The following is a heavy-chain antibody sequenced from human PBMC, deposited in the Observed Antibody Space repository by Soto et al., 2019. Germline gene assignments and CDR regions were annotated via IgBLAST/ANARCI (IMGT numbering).Heavy chain of an antibody. J-gene: IGHJ3*02. CDR2: ISWNSGSI. Sequence: GGSLRLSCAASGFTFDDYAMHWVRQAPGKGLEWVSGISWNSGSIGYADSVKGRFTISRDNAKNSLYLQMNRLRAEDTALYYCAKGRWGDYDILTGSTELKPNAFDIWGQGTMVTVSS. D-gene: IGHD3-9*01. CDR3: AKGRWGDYDILTGSTELKPNAFDI. V-gene: IGHV3-9*01. CDR1: GFTFDDYA.